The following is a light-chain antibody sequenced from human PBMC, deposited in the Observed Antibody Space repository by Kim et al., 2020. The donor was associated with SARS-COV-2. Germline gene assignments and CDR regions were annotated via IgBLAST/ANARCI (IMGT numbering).Light chain of an antibody. CDR1: NRDIGRYNR. V-gene: IGLV2-18*02. CDR2: EVS. CDR3: CSDTTITTYV. J-gene: IGLJ1*01. Sequence: GQSVTISCTGTNRDIGRYNRVSWYQQSPGTPPKVIIYEVSNRPSGVPDRFSGSKSGNTASLTISGLQAEDEADYYCCSDTTITTYVFGTGTKVTVL.